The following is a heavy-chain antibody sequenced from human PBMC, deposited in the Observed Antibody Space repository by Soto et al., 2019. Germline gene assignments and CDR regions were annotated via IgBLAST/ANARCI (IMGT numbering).Heavy chain of an antibody. Sequence: PLETLSLTCTVSGGSINNYWWSWIRQAADKRLEWIGRLHSTGATNYNPSLRSRVTMSVDKSKNQFSLNLASVTAADTAVYYCVRDVPAAGTDWFDPWGQGTLVTVSS. CDR2: LHSTGAT. V-gene: IGHV4-4*07. CDR3: VRDVPAAGTDWFDP. J-gene: IGHJ5*02. CDR1: GGSINNYW. D-gene: IGHD6-13*01.